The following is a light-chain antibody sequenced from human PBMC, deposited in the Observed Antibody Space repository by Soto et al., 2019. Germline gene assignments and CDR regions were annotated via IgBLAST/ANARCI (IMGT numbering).Light chain of an antibody. J-gene: IGLJ1*01. CDR3: SSYSSSSTLLYV. V-gene: IGLV2-14*01. Sequence: QSALTQPASVSGSPGQSITISCTGTSSDVGGYNYVSWYQQHPGKAPKLMIYDVSNRPSGVSNRFSGSKSGNTASLTISGLHPDDDADYYCSSYSSSSTLLYVFGTGTKLTVL. CDR2: DVS. CDR1: SSDVGGYNY.